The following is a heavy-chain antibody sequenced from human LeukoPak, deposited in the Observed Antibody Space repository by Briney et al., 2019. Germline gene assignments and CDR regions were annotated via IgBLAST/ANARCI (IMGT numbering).Heavy chain of an antibody. J-gene: IGHJ3*02. V-gene: IGHV5-51*01. Sequence: GESLKISCKGSGYSFTSYWIGWVRQMPGKSLEWMGIIYPGDSDTRYSPSFQGQVTISADKSISTAYLQWSSLKASDTAMYYCARINYYDSSGYYRGAFDIWGQGTMVTVSS. CDR1: GYSFTSYW. D-gene: IGHD3-22*01. CDR3: ARINYYDSSGYYRGAFDI. CDR2: IYPGDSDT.